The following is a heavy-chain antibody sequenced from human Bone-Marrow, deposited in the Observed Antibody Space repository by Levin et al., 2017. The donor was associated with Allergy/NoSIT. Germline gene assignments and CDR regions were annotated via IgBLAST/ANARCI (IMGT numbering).Heavy chain of an antibody. CDR2: THDSGRT. J-gene: IGHJ4*02. D-gene: IGHD2/OR15-2a*01. CDR1: GGPISSYY. V-gene: IGHV4-59*01. Sequence: GSLRLSCSVSGGPISSYYWTWIRQPPGKGLEWIGFTHDSGRTNYNPSLKSRLTMSVDTSKNQFSLRLYSVTAADTAVYYCARVILGTVFFDYWGQGILVTVSS. CDR3: ARVILGTVFFDY.